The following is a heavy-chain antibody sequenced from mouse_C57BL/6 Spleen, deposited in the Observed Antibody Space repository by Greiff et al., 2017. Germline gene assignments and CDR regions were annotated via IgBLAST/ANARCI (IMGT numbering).Heavy chain of an antibody. D-gene: IGHD2-4*01. CDR1: GYTFTDYE. CDR3: TREVYDYDSSWFAD. CDR2: IDPETGGT. J-gene: IGHJ3*01. Sequence: QVHVKQSGAELVRPGASVTLSCKASGYTFTDYEMHWVKQTPVHGLEWIGAIDPETGGTAYNQKFKGKAILTADKSSSTAYMELRSLTSEDSAVYYCTREVYDYDSSWFADWGQGTLVTVSA. V-gene: IGHV1-15*01.